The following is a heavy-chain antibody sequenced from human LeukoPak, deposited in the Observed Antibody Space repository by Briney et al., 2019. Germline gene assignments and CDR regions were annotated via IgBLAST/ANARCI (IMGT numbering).Heavy chain of an antibody. Sequence: ASVKVSCKASGYTFASYDINWVRQATGQGLEWMGWMNPNSGNTGYAQKFQGRVTMTRNTSISTAYMELSSLRSEDTAVYYCARDPGYCSGGSCRIDYWGQGTLVTVSS. D-gene: IGHD2-15*01. CDR2: MNPNSGNT. CDR3: ARDPGYCSGGSCRIDY. CDR1: GYTFASYD. J-gene: IGHJ4*02. V-gene: IGHV1-8*01.